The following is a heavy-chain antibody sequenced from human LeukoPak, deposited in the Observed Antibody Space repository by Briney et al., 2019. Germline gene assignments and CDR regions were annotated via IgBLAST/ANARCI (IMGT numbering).Heavy chain of an antibody. J-gene: IGHJ4*02. CDR1: GYTFTSYG. V-gene: IGHV1-18*01. Sequence: ASVKVSCKASGYTFTSYGISWVRQAPGQGLQWMGWIGAYNGNTNYAQKFQGRVTMTTDTSTSTVYMELRSLRSDDTAVYYCARDHQPLRFVRAHCSSTSCYGRYFDYWGQGTLVTVSS. D-gene: IGHD2-2*01. CDR3: ARDHQPLRFVRAHCSSTSCYGRYFDY. CDR2: IGAYNGNT.